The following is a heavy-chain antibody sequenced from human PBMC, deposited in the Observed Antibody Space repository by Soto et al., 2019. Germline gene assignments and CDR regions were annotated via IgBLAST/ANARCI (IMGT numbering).Heavy chain of an antibody. D-gene: IGHD3-10*01. CDR3: ARDLRFVDLHYYFDL. CDR1: GFTFSDYY. CDR2: ISSSGTTI. Sequence: GGSLRLSCATSGFTFSDYYMSWVRQAPGKGLEWVSYISSSGTTIQYAESVKGRFTVSRDNVSDTLYLVIDNLRPEDTAVYFCARDLRFVDLHYYFDLWGQGTLVTVSS. V-gene: IGHV3-11*01. J-gene: IGHJ5*02.